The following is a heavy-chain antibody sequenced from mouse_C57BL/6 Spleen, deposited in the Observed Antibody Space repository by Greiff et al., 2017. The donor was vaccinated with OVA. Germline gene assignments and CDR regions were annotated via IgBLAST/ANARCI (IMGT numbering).Heavy chain of an antibody. D-gene: IGHD2-4*01. Sequence: EVQRVESGGGLVKPGGSLKLSCAASGFTFSDYGMHWVRQAPEKGLEWVAYISRGSSTTYYADTVKGRFTISRDNAKNTLFLQMTSLRSEDTAMYYCESIYYDSYYYAMDYWGQGTSVTVSS. CDR1: GFTFSDYG. J-gene: IGHJ4*01. CDR3: ESIYYDSYYYAMDY. CDR2: ISRGSSTT. V-gene: IGHV5-17*01.